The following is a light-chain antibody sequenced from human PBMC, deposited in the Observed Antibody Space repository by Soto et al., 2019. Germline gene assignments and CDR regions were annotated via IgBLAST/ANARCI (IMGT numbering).Light chain of an antibody. CDR2: DVS. J-gene: IGLJ1*01. V-gene: IGLV2-14*01. Sequence: QSARTQPASVSGSPGQSITISCTGTSSYVGGYNYVSWYQQHPGKAPKLMIYDVSNRPSGVSNRFSGSKSGNTASLTISGLQADDEADYYCSSYTSSSTWVFGTGTKVTVL. CDR1: SSYVGGYNY. CDR3: SSYTSSSTWV.